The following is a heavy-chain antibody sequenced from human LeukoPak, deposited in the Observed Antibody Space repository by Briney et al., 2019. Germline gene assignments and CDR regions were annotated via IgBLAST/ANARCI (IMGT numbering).Heavy chain of an antibody. CDR2: IRYDGSNK. CDR1: GFNFETHA. J-gene: IGHJ4*02. V-gene: IGHV3-30*02. Sequence: GGSLRLSCSASGFNFETHAMHWVRQAPGKGLEWVAFIRYDGSNKYYEDSVKGRFTISRDNSKNTLYLQMNSLRAEDTAVYYCAKDGARGSYSSGWYDFDCWGQGTLVTVSS. D-gene: IGHD6-19*01. CDR3: AKDGARGSYSSGWYDFDC.